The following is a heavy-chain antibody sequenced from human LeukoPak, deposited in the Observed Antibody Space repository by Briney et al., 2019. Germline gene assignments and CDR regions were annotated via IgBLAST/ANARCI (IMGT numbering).Heavy chain of an antibody. CDR2: ISPTGDII. V-gene: IGHV3-11*01. J-gene: IGHJ4*02. CDR1: GFTFGVYY. Sequence: GGSLGLSCAASGFTFGVYYMTWIRQAPGRGLEPLSFISPTGDIIKYVDSVKGRFTISRENAKSSMDLEMNSLRAEDTAVYYCAREHWAAPDHWGQGTLVTVSP. D-gene: IGHD3-16*01. CDR3: AREHWAAPDH.